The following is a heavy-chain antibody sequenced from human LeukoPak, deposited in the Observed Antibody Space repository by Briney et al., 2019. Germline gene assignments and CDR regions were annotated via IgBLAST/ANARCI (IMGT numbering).Heavy chain of an antibody. CDR3: ARGQDFWSGYYSGGGYFQH. CDR1: GYTFTSYD. D-gene: IGHD3-3*01. V-gene: IGHV1-8*03. J-gene: IGHJ1*01. CDR2: MNPNSGNT. Sequence: ASVKVSCKASGYTFTSYDINWVQQATGQGLEWMGWMNPNSGNTGYAQKFQGRVTITRNTSISTAYMELSSLRSEDTAVYYCARGQDFWSGYYSGGGYFQHWGQGTLVTVSS.